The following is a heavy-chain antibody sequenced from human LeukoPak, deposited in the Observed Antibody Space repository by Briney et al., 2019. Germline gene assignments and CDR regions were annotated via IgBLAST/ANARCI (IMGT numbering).Heavy chain of an antibody. CDR1: GYTFTGYY. D-gene: IGHD3-22*01. Sequence: ASVKVSCKASGYTFTGYYMHWVRQAPGQGLEWMGWINPNSGGTNYAQKFQGRVTMTRDTSITTAYMELSRLRSDDTAVYYCARGNDYDSSGYYLKYWGQGALVTVSS. CDR3: ARGNDYDSSGYYLKY. CDR2: INPNSGGT. V-gene: IGHV1-2*02. J-gene: IGHJ4*02.